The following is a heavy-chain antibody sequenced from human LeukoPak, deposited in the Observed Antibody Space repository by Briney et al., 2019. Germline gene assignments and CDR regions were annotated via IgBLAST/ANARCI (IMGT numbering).Heavy chain of an antibody. CDR3: ARHRVTALRYFDY. Sequence: SETLSLTCAVYGGSFRGYYWSWIRQPPGKGLEWIGEINHSGSTNYNPSLKSRVTISVDTSKNQFSLKLSSVTAADTAVYYCARHRVTALRYFDYWGQGTLVTVSS. J-gene: IGHJ4*02. CDR2: INHSGST. V-gene: IGHV4-34*01. CDR1: GGSFRGYY.